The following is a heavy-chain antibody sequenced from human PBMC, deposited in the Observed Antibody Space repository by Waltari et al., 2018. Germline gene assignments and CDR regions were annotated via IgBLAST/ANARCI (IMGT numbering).Heavy chain of an antibody. J-gene: IGHJ5*02. D-gene: IGHD3-9*01. V-gene: IGHV3-23*01. CDR3: AKPPRFDEDWFDP. Sequence: EVQLLESGGGLVQPGGSLRLSCAASGFTFSSYAMSWVRQAPGKGLEWVSAISGSGGSTYYADSVKCRFTISRDNSKNTRYLQMNSLRAEDTAVYYCAKPPRFDEDWFDPWGQGTLVTVSS. CDR2: ISGSGGST. CDR1: GFTFSSYA.